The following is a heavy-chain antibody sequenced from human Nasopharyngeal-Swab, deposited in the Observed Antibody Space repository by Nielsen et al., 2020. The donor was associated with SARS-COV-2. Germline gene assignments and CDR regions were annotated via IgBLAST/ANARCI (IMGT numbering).Heavy chain of an antibody. CDR2: ISYDGSNK. CDR1: GFTFSSYG. V-gene: IGHV3-30*03. D-gene: IGHD2-2*01. CDR3: ARGRYCSTTSCYAAYYYHYVDV. J-gene: IGHJ6*03. Sequence: GESLKISCAASGFTFSSYGMHWVRQAPGKGLEWVAVISYDGSNKYYADSVKGRFTISRDNSKNTLYLQMNSLRAEDTAVYYCARGRYCSTTSCYAAYYYHYVDVWDKGTMVTVSS.